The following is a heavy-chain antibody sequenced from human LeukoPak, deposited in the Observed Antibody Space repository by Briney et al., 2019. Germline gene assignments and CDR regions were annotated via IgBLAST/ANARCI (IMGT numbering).Heavy chain of an antibody. D-gene: IGHD6-19*01. CDR2: IYPGDSDT. CDR1: GSTFTNYW. CDR3: SRYIHSSGWYV. V-gene: IGHV5-51*01. Sequence: GESLQISCKASGSTFTNYWIGWVRQLPGKGLEWMGIIYPGDSDTRYSPSFQGQVTISVDKSISTAFLQWSSLKASDTAMYYCSRYIHSSGWYVWGQGTLVTVSP. J-gene: IGHJ4*02.